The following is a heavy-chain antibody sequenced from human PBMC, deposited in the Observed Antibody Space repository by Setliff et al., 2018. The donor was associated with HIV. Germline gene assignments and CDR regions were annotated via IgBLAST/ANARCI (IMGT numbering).Heavy chain of an antibody. Sequence: SETLSLTCAVYGGSFSGYYWSWIRQPSGKGLEWIGEINHSGSTNYNPSLKSRVTISVDTSKNQFSLKLSSVTAADTAVYYCARGRRNEWELLLLAFDMWGQGTMVTVS. CDR1: GGSFSGYY. CDR2: INHSGST. CDR3: ARGRRNEWELLLLAFDM. J-gene: IGHJ3*02. D-gene: IGHD1-26*01. V-gene: IGHV4-34*01.